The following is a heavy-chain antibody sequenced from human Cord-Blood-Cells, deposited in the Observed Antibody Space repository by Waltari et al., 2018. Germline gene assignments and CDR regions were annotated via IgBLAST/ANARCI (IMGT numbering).Heavy chain of an antibody. CDR3: ASYGSVSYYNANFDY. J-gene: IGHJ4*02. V-gene: IGHV4-39*01. CDR1: GGSIRSSRYY. CDR2: IYYSGST. Sequence: QLQLQESGLGLLKPSETLSLTCTVSGGSIRSSRYYWGCIRPPPGKGLEWTGSIYYSGSTYYNPSLKSRVTISVDTSKNQFSLKLSSVTAADTAVYYCASYGSVSYYNANFDYWGQGTLVTVSS. D-gene: IGHD3-10*01.